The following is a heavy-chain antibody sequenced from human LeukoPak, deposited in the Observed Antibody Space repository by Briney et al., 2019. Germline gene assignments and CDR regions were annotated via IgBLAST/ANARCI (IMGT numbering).Heavy chain of an antibody. V-gene: IGHV7-4-1*02. CDR3: ARGAVLRYFDWPNNWFDP. J-gene: IGHJ5*02. D-gene: IGHD3-9*01. CDR1: GYTFTSYA. Sequence: GASVKVSCKASGYTFTSYAMNWVRQAPGQGLEWMGWINTNTGNPTYAQGFTGRFVFSLDTSVSTAYLQISSLKAEDTAVYYCARGAVLRYFDWPNNWFDPWGQGTLVTVSS. CDR2: INTNTGNP.